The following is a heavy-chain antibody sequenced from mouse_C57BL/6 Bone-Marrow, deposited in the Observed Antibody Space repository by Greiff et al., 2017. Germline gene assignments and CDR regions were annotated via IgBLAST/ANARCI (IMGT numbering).Heavy chain of an antibody. CDR2: INPNNGGT. V-gene: IGHV1-26*01. J-gene: IGHJ2*01. CDR1: GYTFTDYY. Sequence: EVQLQQSGPELVKPGASVKISCKASGYTFTDYYMNWVKQSHGKSLEWIGDINPNNGGTSYNQKFKGKATLTVDKSSSTAYMELRSLTSEDSAVYYCARCGFTDYFDYWGQGTTLTVSS. CDR3: ARCGFTDYFDY. D-gene: IGHD1-1*01.